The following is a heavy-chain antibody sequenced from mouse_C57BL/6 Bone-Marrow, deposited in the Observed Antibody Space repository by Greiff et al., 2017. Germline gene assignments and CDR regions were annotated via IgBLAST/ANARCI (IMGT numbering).Heavy chain of an antibody. CDR2: IDPSDSYT. J-gene: IGHJ2*01. D-gene: IGHD3-3*01. CDR3: ARRDGFDY. V-gene: IGHV1-59*01. CDR1: GYTFTSYW. Sequence: QVHVKQPGAELVRPGPSVKLSCKASGYTFTSYWMHWVKQRPGQGLEWIGVIDPSDSYTNYNQKFKGKATLTVDTSSSTAYMQLSSLTSEDSAVYYCARRDGFDYWGQGTTLTVSS.